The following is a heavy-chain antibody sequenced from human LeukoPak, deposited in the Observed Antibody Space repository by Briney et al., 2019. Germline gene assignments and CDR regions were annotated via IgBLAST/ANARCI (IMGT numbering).Heavy chain of an antibody. CDR3: AVLQGLFDY. CDR2: ICYNGSNK. J-gene: IGHJ4*02. Sequence: GRSLTLSWVASAFTFSNYGIHWVRHAPDEGLEWVGVICYNGSNKYYAHGVKGRFTISRDNSKNTVYLQMNSLRAEDTAVYSCAVLQGLFDYWGQGALVTVSS. D-gene: IGHD2-8*01. CDR1: AFTFSNYG. V-gene: IGHV3-33*01.